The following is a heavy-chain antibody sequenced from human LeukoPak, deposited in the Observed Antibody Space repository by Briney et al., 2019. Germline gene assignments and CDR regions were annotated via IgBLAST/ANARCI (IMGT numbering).Heavy chain of an antibody. Sequence: GGSLRLSCAASGFTFSTYAMSWVRQAPGKGLEWVSAISGSGGGGATSYADSVKGRFTISRDNSKNTLYLQMNSLRAEDTAVYYCAKDVRGYNRPFDYWGQGTLVTVSS. D-gene: IGHD3-10*02. CDR2: ISGSGGGGAT. J-gene: IGHJ4*02. CDR3: AKDVRGYNRPFDY. V-gene: IGHV3-23*01. CDR1: GFTFSTYA.